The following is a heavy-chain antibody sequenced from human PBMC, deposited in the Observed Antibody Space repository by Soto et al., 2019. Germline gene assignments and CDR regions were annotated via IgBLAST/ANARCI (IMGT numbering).Heavy chain of an antibody. CDR1: GGSISSYS. V-gene: IGHV4-59*08. CDR3: ATTRGYCSSTSCYNWFDP. Sequence: SETLSLTCPVSGGSISSYSWSWIRQPPGKGLECIGYIYYSGSTNYNPSLKSRVTLSVDTSKNQFSLKLSSVTAADTAVYYCATTRGYCSSTSCYNWFDPWGQGTLVTVS. J-gene: IGHJ5*02. D-gene: IGHD2-2*01. CDR2: IYYSGST.